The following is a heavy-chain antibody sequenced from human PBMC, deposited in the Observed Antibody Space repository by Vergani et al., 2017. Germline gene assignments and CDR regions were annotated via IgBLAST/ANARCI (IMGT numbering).Heavy chain of an antibody. Sequence: QVQLQESGPGLVKPSETLSLTCTVSGGSISSYYWSWIRQPPGKGLEWIGYIYYSGSTNYNPSLKSRVTISVDTSKNQFSLKLSSVTAADTAVYYCARSWRASSWYRYXFDYWGQGTLVTVSS. J-gene: IGHJ4*02. CDR3: ARSWRASSWYRYXFDY. V-gene: IGHV4-59*01. D-gene: IGHD6-13*01. CDR1: GGSISSYY. CDR2: IYYSGST.